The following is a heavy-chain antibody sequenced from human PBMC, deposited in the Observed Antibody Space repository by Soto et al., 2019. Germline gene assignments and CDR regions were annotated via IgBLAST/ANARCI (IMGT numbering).Heavy chain of an antibody. D-gene: IGHD2-15*01. J-gene: IGHJ6*02. CDR3: ARDPPPGGNYYYYYGMDV. CDR1: GLTVSDNY. V-gene: IGHV3-66*01. Sequence: PGGSLRLSCAASGLTVSDNYMSWVRQAPGKGLEWVSIIYGGGTTFYADSVKGRFTISRDNSKNRVYLQMDSLRAEDTAIFYFARDPPPGGNYYYYYGMDVWGQGTTVTVSS. CDR2: IYGGGTT.